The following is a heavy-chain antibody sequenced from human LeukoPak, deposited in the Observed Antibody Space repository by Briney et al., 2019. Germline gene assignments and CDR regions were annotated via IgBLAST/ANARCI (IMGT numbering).Heavy chain of an antibody. D-gene: IGHD3-3*01. Sequence: SETLSLTCTVSGGSISSYYWSWIRQPPGKGLEWIGYIYYSGSTNYNPSLKSRVTISVDTSKNQFSLKLSSVTAADTAVYYCARDHAYYDFWSGYGRWGDREDYYYYMDVWGKGTTVTVSS. J-gene: IGHJ6*03. V-gene: IGHV4-59*01. CDR2: IYYSGST. CDR1: GGSISSYY. CDR3: ARDHAYYDFWSGYGRWGDREDYYYYMDV.